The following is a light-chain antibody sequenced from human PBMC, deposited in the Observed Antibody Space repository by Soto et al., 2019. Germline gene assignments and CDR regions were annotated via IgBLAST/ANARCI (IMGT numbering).Light chain of an antibody. Sequence: QSVLTQPPSASGTPGQRVTISCSGSSSNIGSNHVYWYQQFPGMAPKLLMYRSDQRPTGVPDRFSGSRSGTSASLAISGLRSDDEADYYCSVRDDFLSGVVFGGGTKLTVL. V-gene: IGLV1-47*01. CDR1: SSNIGSNH. J-gene: IGLJ2*01. CDR2: RSD. CDR3: SVRDDFLSGVV.